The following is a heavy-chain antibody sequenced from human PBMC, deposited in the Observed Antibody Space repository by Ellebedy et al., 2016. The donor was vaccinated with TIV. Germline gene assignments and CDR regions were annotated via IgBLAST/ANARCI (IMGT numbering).Heavy chain of an antibody. CDR2: TRNKANSYTT. V-gene: IGHV3-72*01. Sequence: GESLKISXAASGFTFSDHYMDWVRQAPGKGLEWVGRTRNKANSYTTEYAASVKGRFTISRDDSKNSLYLQMNSLKTEDTAVYYCAREGWELLGINYYYYYYGMDVWGQGTTVTVSS. D-gene: IGHD2-15*01. CDR3: AREGWELLGINYYYYYYGMDV. J-gene: IGHJ6*02. CDR1: GFTFSDHY.